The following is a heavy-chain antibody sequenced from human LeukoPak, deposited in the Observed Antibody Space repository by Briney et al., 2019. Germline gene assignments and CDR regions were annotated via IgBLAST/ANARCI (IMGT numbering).Heavy chain of an antibody. CDR2: ISGGSSDT. V-gene: IGHV3-23*01. J-gene: IGHJ4*02. Sequence: GGSLRLSCAASGFTFSTYAMSWLRQAPGEGLEWVSAISGGSSDTHYADSVKGRFTVSRDSAKNTVFLQMNSLRAEDTAVYFCARGISSTWYFDYWGQGALVTVSS. CDR1: GFTFSTYA. CDR3: ARGISSTWYFDY. D-gene: IGHD6-13*01.